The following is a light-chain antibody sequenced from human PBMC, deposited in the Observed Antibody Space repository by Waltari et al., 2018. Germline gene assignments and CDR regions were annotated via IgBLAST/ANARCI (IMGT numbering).Light chain of an antibody. CDR3: LHLNNFPLS. CDR2: AAS. J-gene: IGKJ4*01. Sequence: AIRMTQSPSSFSASTGNRVTITCRASQGISRYLAWYQQKPGKAPKLLIYAASTLQSGVPSRFSGSGSGTEFTLTISSLQPEDFATYYCLHLNNFPLSFGGGTKVELK. V-gene: IGKV1-8*01. CDR1: QGISRY.